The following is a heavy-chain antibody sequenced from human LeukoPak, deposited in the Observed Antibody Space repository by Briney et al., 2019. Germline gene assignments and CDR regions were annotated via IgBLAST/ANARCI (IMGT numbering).Heavy chain of an antibody. D-gene: IGHD3-16*01. CDR1: GYTFSSYG. CDR3: AKDRVVGLGVQLCLQLDD. CDR2: IGDDGTNK. Sequence: RGSLRVSCAASGYTFSSYGIHWVRQAPGKRLEWVAFIGDDGTNKYYADSVKGRFTISRDNSKNTLYLQMNSLRAEDTAVYYCAKDRVVGLGVQLCLQLDDWGQGTMVTVSS. V-gene: IGHV3-30*02. J-gene: IGHJ4*02.